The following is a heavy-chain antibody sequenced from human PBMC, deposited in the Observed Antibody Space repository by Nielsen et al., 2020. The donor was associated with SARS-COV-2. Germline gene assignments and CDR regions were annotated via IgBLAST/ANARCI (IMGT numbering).Heavy chain of an antibody. Sequence: ASVKVSCKASGYTFTGYYMHWVRQAPGQGLEWMGWINPNSGGTNYAQKLQGRVTMTTDTSTSTAYMELRSLRSDDTAVYYCAREPEPPKTYYYDSSGYGYYFDYWGQGTLVTVSS. CDR3: AREPEPPKTYYYDSSGYGYYFDY. CDR2: INPNSGGT. CDR1: GYTFTGYY. V-gene: IGHV1-2*02. D-gene: IGHD3-22*01. J-gene: IGHJ4*02.